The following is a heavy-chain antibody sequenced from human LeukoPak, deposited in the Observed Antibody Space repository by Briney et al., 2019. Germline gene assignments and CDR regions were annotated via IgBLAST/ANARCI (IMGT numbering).Heavy chain of an antibody. D-gene: IGHD2-8*01. CDR3: AAGGVYDLLDN. CDR2: FDPENGEA. Sequence: ASVKVSCKVSGYSLSELSMHWVRQAPGKGLEWMGGFDPENGEAVYAQKFQGRVTMTDDTSTDTSYMELNSLKSEDTAVYHCAAGGVYDLLDNWGQGTLVTVSS. J-gene: IGHJ4*02. CDR1: GYSLSELS. V-gene: IGHV1-24*01.